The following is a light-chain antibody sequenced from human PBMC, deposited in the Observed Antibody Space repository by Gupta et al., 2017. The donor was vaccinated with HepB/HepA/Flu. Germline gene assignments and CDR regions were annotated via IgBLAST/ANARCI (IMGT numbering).Light chain of an antibody. CDR2: DAS. Sequence: ELVLTQSPGTLSLSPGERATISCRASQRIINTYLAWYQQKPGQAPRLLIFDASSRASGIPDRFSGSGSGTDFTLTISRLEPDDFAVYYCQHSGSSTFTFGHGTKVEIK. J-gene: IGKJ3*01. CDR3: QHSGSSTFT. V-gene: IGKV3-20*01. CDR1: QRIINTY.